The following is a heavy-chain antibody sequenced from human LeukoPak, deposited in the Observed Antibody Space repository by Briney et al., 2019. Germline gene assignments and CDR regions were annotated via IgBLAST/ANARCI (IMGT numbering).Heavy chain of an antibody. CDR3: ARDLNWFDP. CDR2: INPSGGTT. V-gene: IGHV1-46*01. J-gene: IGHJ5*02. Sequence: ASVKVSCKASGYTFINYYMHWVRQAPGQGLEWMGIINPSGGTTSYAKKFQGRVTMTRDTSTSTVYMELSSLRSEDTAVYYCARDLNWFDPWGQGTLVTVSS. CDR1: GYTFINYY.